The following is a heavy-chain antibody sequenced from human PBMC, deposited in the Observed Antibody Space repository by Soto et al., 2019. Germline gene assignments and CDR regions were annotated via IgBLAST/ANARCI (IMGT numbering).Heavy chain of an antibody. CDR2: INPNGGIT. J-gene: IGHJ4*02. Sequence: QVQLVQSGAEVKKPGASVRVSCKASGYTFTHYYIHWVRQAPGQGLEWMGIINPNGGITTYAQKFRAGFSMTSDTYTSTVYLELSSLRSEDSAVYYCATSVNSAMAFEYWGQGTLVTVYS. CDR3: ATSVNSAMAFEY. D-gene: IGHD5-18*01. CDR1: GYTFTHYY. V-gene: IGHV1-46*01.